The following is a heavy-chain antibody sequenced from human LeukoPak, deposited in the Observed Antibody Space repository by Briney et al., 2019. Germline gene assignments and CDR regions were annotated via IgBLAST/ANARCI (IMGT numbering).Heavy chain of an antibody. CDR1: GYTFSSYA. CDR3: ARAYYGSGSYYNPSFYYYYMDV. J-gene: IGHJ6*03. D-gene: IGHD3-10*01. V-gene: IGHV1-69*13. CDR2: IIPIFGTA. Sequence: SVKVSCKASGYTFSSYAISWVRQAPGQGLEWMGGIIPIFGTANYAQKFQGRVTITADESTSTAYMELSSLRSEDTAVYYCARAYYGSGSYYNPSFYYYYMDVWGKGTTVTISS.